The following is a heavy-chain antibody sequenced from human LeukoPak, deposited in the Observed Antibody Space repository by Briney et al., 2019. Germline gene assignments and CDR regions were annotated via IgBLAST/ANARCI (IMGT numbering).Heavy chain of an antibody. Sequence: ASVKVSCKASGYTFTGYYMHWVRQAPGQGLEWMGWINPNSGGTNYAQKFQGRVTMTRDTSISTAYMELSRLRSDDTAVYYCARVIVTIWFGEPQDAFDIWGQGTMVTVSS. CDR3: ARVIVTIWFGEPQDAFDI. CDR2: INPNSGGT. J-gene: IGHJ3*02. V-gene: IGHV1-2*02. D-gene: IGHD3-10*01. CDR1: GYTFTGYY.